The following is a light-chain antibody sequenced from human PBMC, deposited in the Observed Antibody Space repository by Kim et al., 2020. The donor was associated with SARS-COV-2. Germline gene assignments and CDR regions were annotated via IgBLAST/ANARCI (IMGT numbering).Light chain of an antibody. J-gene: IGLJ1*01. Sequence: GQSVTLSCTGTSSDVGGYNYVSWYQQHPGKAPKLMIYEVSKRPSGVPDRFSGSKSGNTASLTVSGLQAEDEADYYCSSYAGSILYVFGTGTKVTVL. CDR2: EVS. CDR1: SSDVGGYNY. CDR3: SSYAGSILYV. V-gene: IGLV2-8*01.